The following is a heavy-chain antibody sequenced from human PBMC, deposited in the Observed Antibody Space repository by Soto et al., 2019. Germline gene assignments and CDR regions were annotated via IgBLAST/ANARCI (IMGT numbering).Heavy chain of an antibody. D-gene: IGHD3-22*01. Sequence: SVKVTCKASGYTFTSYYMHWVRQAPGQGLEWMGIINPSGGSTSYAQKFQGRVTMTTDTPTNTAYMELRSLRSDDTAVYYCARDREYYYDSSGNYYYHYGLDVWGQGTTVTVSS. CDR1: GYTFTSYY. V-gene: IGHV1-46*01. CDR3: ARDREYYYDSSGNYYYHYGLDV. J-gene: IGHJ6*02. CDR2: INPSGGST.